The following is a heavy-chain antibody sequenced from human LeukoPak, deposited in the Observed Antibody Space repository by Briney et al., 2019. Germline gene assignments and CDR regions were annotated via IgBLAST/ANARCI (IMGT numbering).Heavy chain of an antibody. D-gene: IGHD2/OR15-2a*01. CDR3: ARDSMPHSYYYYGMDV. Sequence: SVKVSCKASGGTFSSYAISWVRQAPGQGLEWMGGIIPIFGTANYAQKFQARVTITADESTSTAYMELSSLRSEDPAVYYCARDSMPHSYYYYGMDVWGQGTTVTVYS. CDR2: IIPIFGTA. J-gene: IGHJ6*02. CDR1: GGTFSSYA. V-gene: IGHV1-69*13.